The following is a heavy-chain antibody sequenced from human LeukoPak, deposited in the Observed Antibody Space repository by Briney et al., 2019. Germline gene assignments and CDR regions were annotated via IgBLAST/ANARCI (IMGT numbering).Heavy chain of an antibody. CDR3: TTMPLGYCSSASCYAPSDY. CDR1: GFTFSNAW. V-gene: IGHV3-15*01. D-gene: IGHD2-2*01. Sequence: NPGGSLRLTCAASGFTFSNAWMSWVRQAPGKGLEWLGRIYSKTDGWTTDYATPVKGRFTISRDDSKNTLYLQMNSLKTEDTAVYYCTTMPLGYCSSASCYAPSDYWGQGTLVTVSS. J-gene: IGHJ4*02. CDR2: IYSKTDGWTT.